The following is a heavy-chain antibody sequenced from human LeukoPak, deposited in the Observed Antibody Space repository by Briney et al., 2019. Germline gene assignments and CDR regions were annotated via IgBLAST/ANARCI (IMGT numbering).Heavy chain of an antibody. V-gene: IGHV3-30*14. Sequence: GGSLRLSCAASGFTSSSYAMHWVRQAPGKGLEWVAVISYADGSKKYYADSAKGRFTISRDNSKNTLYLQISSLRVEDTAVYYCTVFGDSNHWGQGTLVTVSS. J-gene: IGHJ5*02. CDR1: GFTSSSYA. CDR3: TVFGDSNH. D-gene: IGHD4-17*01. CDR2: ISYADGSKK.